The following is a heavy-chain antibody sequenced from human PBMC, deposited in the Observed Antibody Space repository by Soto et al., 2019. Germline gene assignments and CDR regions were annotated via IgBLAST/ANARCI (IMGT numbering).Heavy chain of an antibody. V-gene: IGHV1-3*01. CDR1: GYTFTSYA. J-gene: IGHJ4*02. CDR3: ASSIVVVTALDY. CDR2: INAGNGNT. Sequence: QVQLVQSGAEVKKPGASVKVSCKASGYTFTSYAMHWVRQAPGQRREWMGWINAGNGNTKYSQKFQGRVTITRDTSASTAYMEMSSLRSEGTAVYYCASSIVVVTALDYWGQGTLVTVSS. D-gene: IGHD2-21*02.